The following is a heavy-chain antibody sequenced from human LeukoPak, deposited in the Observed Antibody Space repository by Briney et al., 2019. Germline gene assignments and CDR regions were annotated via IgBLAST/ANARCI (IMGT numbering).Heavy chain of an antibody. CDR1: GGSISSGDYY. V-gene: IGHV4-30-4*08. J-gene: IGHJ4*02. D-gene: IGHD2-8*01. Sequence: SETLSLTCTVSGGSISSGDYYWSWIRQPPGKGLEWIGYIHYSGSTYYNPSLKSRVTISVDTSKNQFSLKLSSVTAADTAVYYCARSRFYCTNGVCYRGREIDYWGQGTLVTVSS. CDR3: ARSRFYCTNGVCYRGREIDY. CDR2: IHYSGST.